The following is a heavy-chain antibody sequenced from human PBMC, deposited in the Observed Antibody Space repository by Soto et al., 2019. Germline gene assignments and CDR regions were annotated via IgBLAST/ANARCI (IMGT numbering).Heavy chain of an antibody. V-gene: IGHV3-33*01. CDR3: AREGTYCSGGSCYPHFDY. J-gene: IGHJ4*02. CDR2: IWYDGSNK. CDR1: GFTFSSYG. D-gene: IGHD2-15*01. Sequence: ESGGGVVQPGRSLRLSCAASGFTFSSYGMHWVRQAPGKGLEWVAVIWYDGSNKYYADSVKGRFTISRDNSKNTLYLQMNSLRAEVTAVYYCAREGTYCSGGSCYPHFDYWGQGTLVTVSS.